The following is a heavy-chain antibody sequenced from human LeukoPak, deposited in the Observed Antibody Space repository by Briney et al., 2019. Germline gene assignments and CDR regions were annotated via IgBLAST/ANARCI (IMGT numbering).Heavy chain of an antibody. CDR1: GYTFTGYY. V-gene: IGHV1-46*01. CDR2: INPTGGST. J-gene: IGHJ5*02. CDR3: ARDNSVGDNAWWFDP. Sequence: ASVKVSCKASGYTFTGYYMHWVRQAPGQGLEWMGLINPTGGSTGYAQKFQGRVTMTRDMSTSTDYMELSGLRSEDTAIYYCARDNSVGDNAWWFDPWGQGTLVTVSS. D-gene: IGHD1-26*01.